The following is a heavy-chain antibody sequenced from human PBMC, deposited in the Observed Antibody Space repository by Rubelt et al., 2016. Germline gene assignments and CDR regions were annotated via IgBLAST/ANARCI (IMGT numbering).Heavy chain of an antibody. D-gene: IGHD2-15*01. CDR2: INPSGGST. CDR3: ARGGTVAMDV. V-gene: IGHV1-46*01. CDR1: GYTFTSYY. Sequence: QVQLVQSGAEVKKPGASVKVSCKASGYTFTSYYMHWVRQAPGQGLEWMGIINPSGGSTRQAQKCQGRVPMTRDTSTSTVYMELSSLRSEDTAVYYCARGGTVAMDVWGQGTTVTVSS. J-gene: IGHJ6*02.